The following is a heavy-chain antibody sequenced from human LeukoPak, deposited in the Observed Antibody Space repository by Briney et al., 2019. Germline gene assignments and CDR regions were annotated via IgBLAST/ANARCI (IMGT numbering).Heavy chain of an antibody. J-gene: IGHJ4*02. CDR2: ISGDGSTT. V-gene: IGHV3-74*01. D-gene: IGHD4-17*01. CDR1: GLTFSSYW. Sequence: GGSLRLSCAASGLTFSSYWMHWVRQAPGKWLVWVSRISGDGSTTSYADSVKGRFTISRDNAKNTLHLQMNSLRVEDTSVYYCARGTYYGSFDLWGQGTLVTVSS. CDR3: ARGTYYGSFDL.